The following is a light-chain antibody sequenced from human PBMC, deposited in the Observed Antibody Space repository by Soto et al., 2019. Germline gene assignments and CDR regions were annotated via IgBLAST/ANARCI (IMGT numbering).Light chain of an antibody. CDR1: QSISGSY. CDR3: QQYGSSPRT. V-gene: IGKV3-20*01. Sequence: PGSRATLSCRASQSISGSYLAWYQQKPGQAPRLLIYGASSRATGFPDRFSGSGSGTDFTLTISSLEPEDFAVYYCQQYGSSPRTVGQGTKVDIK. CDR2: GAS. J-gene: IGKJ1*01.